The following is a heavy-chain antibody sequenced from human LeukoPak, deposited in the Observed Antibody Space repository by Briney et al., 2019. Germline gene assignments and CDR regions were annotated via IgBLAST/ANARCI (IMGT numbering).Heavy chain of an antibody. CDR2: IYYSGSI. D-gene: IGHD3-22*01. CDR1: GASISSYY. Sequence: SETLSLICTVSGASISSYYWSWIRQPPGKGLEWIGDIYYSGSIKYNPSLKSRVTMSVGTSKNQFSLTLSSVTAADTAIYYCARENPSGYYNRPIDYWGQGTLVTVSS. J-gene: IGHJ4*02. CDR3: ARENPSGYYNRPIDY. V-gene: IGHV4-59*01.